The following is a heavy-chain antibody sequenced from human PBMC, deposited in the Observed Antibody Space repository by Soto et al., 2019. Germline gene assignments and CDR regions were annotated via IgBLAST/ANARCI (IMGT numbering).Heavy chain of an antibody. CDR3: ARECPAPYYYYGMDV. J-gene: IGHJ6*02. V-gene: IGHV1-18*01. CDR1: GYSFTTYG. CDR2: ISGYNGNT. Sequence: QVQLVQSGGEVKKPGASVKVSCKTSGYSFTTYGISWVRQAPGQGLEWMGWISGYNGNTHYAQKFQGRVSMTTDTSTSTAYMELRSLRSDDTAVYYCARECPAPYYYYGMDVWGQGTPVTVSS.